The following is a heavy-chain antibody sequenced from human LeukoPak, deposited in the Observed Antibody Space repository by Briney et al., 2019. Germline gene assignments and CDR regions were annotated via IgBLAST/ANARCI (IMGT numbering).Heavy chain of an antibody. Sequence: PGRSLRLSCAASGFTFSSYAMHWVRQAPGKGLEWVAVISYDGSNKYYADSVKGRFTISRDNSKNTLYLQMNCLRAEDTAVYYCASRSPGDWGQGTLVTVSS. J-gene: IGHJ4*02. CDR3: ASRSPGD. V-gene: IGHV3-30-3*01. D-gene: IGHD7-27*01. CDR2: ISYDGSNK. CDR1: GFTFSSYA.